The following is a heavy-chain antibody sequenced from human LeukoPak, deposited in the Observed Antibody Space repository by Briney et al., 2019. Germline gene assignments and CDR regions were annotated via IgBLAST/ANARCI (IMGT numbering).Heavy chain of an antibody. CDR1: GFTFSGHW. J-gene: IGHJ4*02. Sequence: WGSLRLSCAASGFTFSGHWMSWVRQAPGKGLEWVANINQGGSDKYYVDSVKGRFTISRDNANNLLYLQMNSLRGEDTAVYYCTRDRSRAEDDWGQGTLVTVPS. CDR3: TRDRSRAEDD. CDR2: INQGGSDK. V-gene: IGHV3-7*01. D-gene: IGHD1-14*01.